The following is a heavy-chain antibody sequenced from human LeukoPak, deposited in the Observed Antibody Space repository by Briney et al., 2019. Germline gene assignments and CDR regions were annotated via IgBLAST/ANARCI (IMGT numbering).Heavy chain of an antibody. J-gene: IGHJ6*03. Sequence: GGSVKVSCKASGYTFTSYYMHWVRQAPGQGLEWMGIINPSGGSTSYAQKFQGRVTMTRDMSTSTVYMELSSLRSEDTAVYYCASGDLYYYMDVWGKGTTVTVSS. CDR1: GYTFTSYY. D-gene: IGHD4-17*01. CDR3: ASGDLYYYMDV. V-gene: IGHV1-46*01. CDR2: INPSGGST.